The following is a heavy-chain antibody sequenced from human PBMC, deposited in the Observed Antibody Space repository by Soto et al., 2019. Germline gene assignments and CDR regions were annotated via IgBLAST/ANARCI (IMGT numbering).Heavy chain of an antibody. CDR3: ARTPVRGVITADY. V-gene: IGHV1-2*02. Sequence: GESLKISCKASGYTFTGYYMHWVRQAPGQGLEWMGWINPNSGGTNYAQKFQGRVTMTRDTSISTAYMELSRLRSDDTAVYYCARTPVRGVITADYWGQGALVTVSS. D-gene: IGHD3-10*01. CDR1: GYTFTGYY. J-gene: IGHJ4*02. CDR2: INPNSGGT.